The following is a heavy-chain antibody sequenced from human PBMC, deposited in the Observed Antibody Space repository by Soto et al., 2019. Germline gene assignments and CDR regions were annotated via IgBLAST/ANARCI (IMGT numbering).Heavy chain of an antibody. CDR3: ARTLGYCISTSCYYYYGMDV. J-gene: IGHJ6*02. Sequence: GTSVKVSCKASGYTFTSYDINWVRQATGQGLEWMGWMNPNSGNTGYAQKFQGRVTMTRNTSISTAYMELSSLRSEDTAVYYCARTLGYCISTSCYYYYGMDVWGQGTTVTV. CDR1: GYTFTSYD. D-gene: IGHD2-2*01. V-gene: IGHV1-8*01. CDR2: MNPNSGNT.